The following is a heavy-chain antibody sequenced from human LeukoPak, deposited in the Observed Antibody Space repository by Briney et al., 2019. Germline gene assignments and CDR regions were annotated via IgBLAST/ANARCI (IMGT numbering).Heavy chain of an antibody. V-gene: IGHV3-11*01. D-gene: IGHD6-19*01. Sequence: AGGSLRLSCAASGFTFSDYYMSWIRQAPGKGLEWVSYISSSGSTIYYADSVKGRFTISRDNAKNSLYLQINGLRAEDTAVYYCARDLAVAGQPLYYYYGMDVWGQGTTVTVSS. J-gene: IGHJ6*02. CDR2: ISSSGSTI. CDR1: GFTFSDYY. CDR3: ARDLAVAGQPLYYYYGMDV.